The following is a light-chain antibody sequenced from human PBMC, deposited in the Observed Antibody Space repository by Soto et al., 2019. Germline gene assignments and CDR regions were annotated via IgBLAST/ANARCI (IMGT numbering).Light chain of an antibody. CDR2: EVS. J-gene: IGLJ2*01. Sequence: SVLTQPASVSGSPGQSITISCTGTSSDVGGYNLVSWYQHYPGKAPKFMIYEVSKRPSGVSNRFSGSKSGNTASLTISGLQAEDEADYYCCSYASSSTLVFGGGTKLTVL. V-gene: IGLV2-23*02. CDR3: CSYASSSTLV. CDR1: SSDVGGYNL.